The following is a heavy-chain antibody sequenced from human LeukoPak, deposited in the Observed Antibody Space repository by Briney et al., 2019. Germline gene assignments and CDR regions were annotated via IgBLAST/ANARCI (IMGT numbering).Heavy chain of an antibody. CDR2: INPNSGVT. Sequence: ASVKVSCKASGYTFTAYYMHWVRQAPGQGLEWMGWINPNSGVTKYAQSFLGRVTMTRDTSISTAHMDLSRLTSDDTAMYYCATIAAAGDFDLWGQGTLVTASS. V-gene: IGHV1-2*02. CDR1: GYTFTAYY. D-gene: IGHD6-13*01. J-gene: IGHJ4*02. CDR3: ATIAAAGDFDL.